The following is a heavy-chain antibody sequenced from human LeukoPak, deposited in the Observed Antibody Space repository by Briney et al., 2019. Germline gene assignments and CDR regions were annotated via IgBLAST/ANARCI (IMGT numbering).Heavy chain of an antibody. V-gene: IGHV1-18*01. CDR2: ISAYNGNT. CDR3: ARDPPPRGGNSVWHYYYGMDV. Sequence: ASVKVSCKASGYTFTSYGISWVRQAPGQGLEWMGWISAYNGNTNYAQKLQSRVTMTTDTFTSTAYMELRSLRSDDTAVYYCARDPPPRGGNSVWHYYYGMDVWGQGTTVTVSS. CDR1: GYTFTSYG. J-gene: IGHJ6*02. D-gene: IGHD4-23*01.